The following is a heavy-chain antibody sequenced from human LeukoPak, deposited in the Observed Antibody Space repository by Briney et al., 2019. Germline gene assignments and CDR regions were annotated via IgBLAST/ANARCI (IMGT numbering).Heavy chain of an antibody. CDR1: GFTFSSYS. J-gene: IGHJ5*02. V-gene: IGHV3-21*01. CDR2: ISSSSSYI. CDR3: ARGKRITIFGVVIKRSWFDP. D-gene: IGHD3-3*01. Sequence: GGSLRLSCAAPGFTFSSYSMNWVRQAPGKGLEWVSSISSSSSYIYYADSVKGRFTISRDNAKNSLYLQMNSLRAEDTAVYYCARGKRITIFGVVIKRSWFDPWGQGTLVTVSS.